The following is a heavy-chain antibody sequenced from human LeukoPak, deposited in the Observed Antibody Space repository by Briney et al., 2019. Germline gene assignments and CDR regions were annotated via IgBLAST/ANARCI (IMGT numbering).Heavy chain of an antibody. J-gene: IGHJ5*02. CDR2: INANSGNT. CDR3: ARDVGVTRFDP. CDR1: GNTFSNYG. Sequence: ASVKVSCKASGNTFSNYGFSWVRQAPGQGLEWMGWINANSGNTDYAQNFQGRVTLTTDTSTNVAYMELRSPTSDDTAVYYCARDVGVTRFDPWGQGTLVTVSS. V-gene: IGHV1-18*01. D-gene: IGHD3-22*01.